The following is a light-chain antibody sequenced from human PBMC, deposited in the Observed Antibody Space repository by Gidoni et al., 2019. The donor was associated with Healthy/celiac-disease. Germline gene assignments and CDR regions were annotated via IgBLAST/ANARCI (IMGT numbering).Light chain of an antibody. CDR2: AAS. CDR3: QQSYNTPPFT. J-gene: IGKJ2*01. V-gene: IGKV1-39*01. Sequence: DIQMHQSPSSLSASVGDRVTITCRASQSTSSYLNWYQQKPGKAPKLLIYAASSFQSGDPPRFSGSGSGTDFTLTISSLQPEDFATYYCQQSYNTPPFTFGHGTKLEIK. CDR1: QSTSSY.